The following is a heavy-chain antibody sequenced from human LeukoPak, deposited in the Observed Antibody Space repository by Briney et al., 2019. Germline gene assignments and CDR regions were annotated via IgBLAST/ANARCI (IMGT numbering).Heavy chain of an antibody. CDR3: ARWSGSYYSGDDAFDI. CDR2: INPNSGGT. J-gene: IGHJ3*02. D-gene: IGHD1-26*01. V-gene: IGHV1-2*02. CDR1: GYTFTGYY. Sequence: ASVKVSCKASGYTFTGYYMHWVRQAPGQGLEWMGWINPNSGGTNYAQKFQGKVTMTRDTSISTAYMGLSRLRSDDTAVYYCARWSGSYYSGDDAFDIWGQGTMVTVSS.